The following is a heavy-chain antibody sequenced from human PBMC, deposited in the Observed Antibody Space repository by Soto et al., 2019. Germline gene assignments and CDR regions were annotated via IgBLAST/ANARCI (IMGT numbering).Heavy chain of an antibody. D-gene: IGHD2-2*02. Sequence: PSETLSLTCTVSGGSISSYYWSWIRQPPGKGLEWIGYIYYSGSTNYNPSLKSRVTISVDTSKNQFSLKLSSVTAADTAVYYCARDRGCSSTSCYTRRPNGMDVWGKGTTVTVSS. J-gene: IGHJ6*04. CDR1: GGSISSYY. V-gene: IGHV4-59*01. CDR2: IYYSGST. CDR3: ARDRGCSSTSCYTRRPNGMDV.